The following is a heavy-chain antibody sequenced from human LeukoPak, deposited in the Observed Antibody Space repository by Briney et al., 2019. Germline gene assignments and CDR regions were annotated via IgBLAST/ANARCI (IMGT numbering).Heavy chain of an antibody. D-gene: IGHD1-26*01. CDR3: ARVRGSYLDY. CDR2: IYYSGGT. V-gene: IGHV4-59*01. J-gene: IGHJ4*02. Sequence: SETLSLTCTVSGGPISNYYWSWIRQPPGKGLECIGYIYYSGGTNYNPSLKSRLTISVDTSKNQFSLKLSSVTAADTAMYYCARVRGSYLDYWGQGTLVTVSS. CDR1: GGPISNYY.